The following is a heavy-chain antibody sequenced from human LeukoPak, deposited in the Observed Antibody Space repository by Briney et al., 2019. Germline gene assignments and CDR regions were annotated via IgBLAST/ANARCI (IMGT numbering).Heavy chain of an antibody. J-gene: IGHJ3*02. V-gene: IGHV3-48*01. Sequence: GGSLRLSCAASGFTFSSYSMNWVRQAPGKGLEWVSYISSSSSTIYYADSVKGRFTVSRDNAKNSLYLQMNSLRAEDTAVYYCARAPPGSFSFDIWGQGTMVTVSS. D-gene: IGHD6-13*01. CDR3: ARAPPGSFSFDI. CDR2: ISSSSSTI. CDR1: GFTFSSYS.